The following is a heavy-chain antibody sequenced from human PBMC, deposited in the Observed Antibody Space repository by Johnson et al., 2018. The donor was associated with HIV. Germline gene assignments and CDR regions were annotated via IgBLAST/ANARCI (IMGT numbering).Heavy chain of an antibody. CDR3: ARESSDVGDFDI. CDR2: INWNGGST. D-gene: IGHD3-10*02. CDR1: GFTFDDYG. V-gene: IGHV3-20*04. Sequence: VQLVESGGGVVRPGGSLRLSCAASGFTFDDYGMSWVRQAPGKGLEWVSGINWNGGSTGYADSVKGRFTIFRDNAENSLFLQMDSLRAEDTAVYYCARESSDVGDFDIWGHGTMVTVSS. J-gene: IGHJ3*02.